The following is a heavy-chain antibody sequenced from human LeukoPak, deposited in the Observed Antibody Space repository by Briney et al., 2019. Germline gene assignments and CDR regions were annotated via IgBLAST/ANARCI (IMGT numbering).Heavy chain of an antibody. V-gene: IGHV3-74*01. Sequence: GGSLRLSCAASGFTFSYYWMHWVRQAPGQGLVWVSRINSDGSSASYADSVKGRFTISRDNAKNTLYLQMNSLRAEDTAVYYCAREGCYDPFEYGGQGTRVSVS. CDR2: INSDGSSA. D-gene: IGHD5-12*01. CDR1: GFTFSYYW. CDR3: AREGCYDPFEY. J-gene: IGHJ4*02.